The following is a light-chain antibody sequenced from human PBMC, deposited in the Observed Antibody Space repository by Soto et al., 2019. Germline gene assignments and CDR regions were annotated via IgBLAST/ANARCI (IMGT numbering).Light chain of an antibody. Sequence: DIQMTPSPSTLSASVGDRVTITCRASQSISSRLAWYQQKPGKAPKLLIYDASSLESGVPSRFSGSGSGTDFTLTISSLQAEDVAVYYCQQYYSTPLTFGGGTKVDI. CDR1: QSISSR. CDR3: QQYYSTPLT. CDR2: DAS. V-gene: IGKV1-5*01. J-gene: IGKJ4*01.